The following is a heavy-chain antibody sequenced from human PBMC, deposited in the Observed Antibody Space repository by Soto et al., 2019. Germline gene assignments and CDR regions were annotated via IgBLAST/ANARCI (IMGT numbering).Heavy chain of an antibody. CDR3: AKDELDTASGYYYMDV. CDR2: ISGSGGST. CDR1: GFTFSSYA. V-gene: IGHV3-23*01. D-gene: IGHD5-18*01. Sequence: EVQLLESGGGLVQPGGSLRLSCAASGFTFSSYAMRWVRQAPGKGLEWVSAISGSGGSTYYADSVKGRFTISRDNSKNKLYLQMNSLRAEDTAVYYCAKDELDTASGYYYMDVWGKGTTVTVSS. J-gene: IGHJ6*03.